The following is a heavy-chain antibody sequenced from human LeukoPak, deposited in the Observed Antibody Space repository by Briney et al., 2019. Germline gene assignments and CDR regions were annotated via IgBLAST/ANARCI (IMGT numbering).Heavy chain of an antibody. Sequence: PSETLSLTCAVYGGSFSGYYWSWIRQPPGKGLEWIGEINHSGSTNYNSSLKSRVAISVDTSKNQFSLKVTSVTAADTAVYYCARLGTYYDFWSGYYIGASFDYWGQGTLVTVSS. D-gene: IGHD3-3*01. J-gene: IGHJ4*02. CDR3: ARLGTYYDFWSGYYIGASFDY. V-gene: IGHV4-34*01. CDR1: GGSFSGYY. CDR2: INHSGST.